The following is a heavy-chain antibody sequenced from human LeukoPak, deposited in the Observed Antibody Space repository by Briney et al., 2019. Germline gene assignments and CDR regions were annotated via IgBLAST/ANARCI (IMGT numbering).Heavy chain of an antibody. V-gene: IGHV1-69*06. CDR2: IIPIFGTA. CDR1: GGTFSSYA. CDR3: ARGSMVRGELDY. J-gene: IGHJ4*02. D-gene: IGHD3-10*01. Sequence: VASVKVSCKASGGTFSSYAISWVRQAPGQGLEWMGGIIPIFGTANYAQKFQGRVTITADKSTSTAYMELSSLRSEDTAVYYCARGSMVRGELDYWGQGTLVTVSS.